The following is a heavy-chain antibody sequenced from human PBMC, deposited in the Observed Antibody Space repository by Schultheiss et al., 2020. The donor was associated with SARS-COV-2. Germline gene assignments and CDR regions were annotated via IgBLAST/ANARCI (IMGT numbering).Heavy chain of an antibody. CDR1: GFTFSGSA. CDR2: IRSKANSYAT. V-gene: IGHV3-73*01. Sequence: GESLKISCAASGFTFSGSAMHWVRQASGKGLEWVGRIRSKANSYATAYAASVKGRFTISRDDSKNTAYLQMNSLKTEDTAVYYCARVTLPYFDYWGQGTLVTVSS. J-gene: IGHJ4*02. CDR3: ARVTLPYFDY. D-gene: IGHD1-26*01.